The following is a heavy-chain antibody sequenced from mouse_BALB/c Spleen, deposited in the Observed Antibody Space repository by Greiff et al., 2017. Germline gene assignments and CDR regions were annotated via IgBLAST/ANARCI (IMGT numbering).Heavy chain of an antibody. CDR2: IWSGGST. CDR3: ARKSDSSGYRDAMDY. J-gene: IGHJ4*01. CDR1: GFSLTSYG. D-gene: IGHD1-1*01. V-gene: IGHV2-2*02. Sequence: VQLQQSGPGLVQPSQSLSITCTVSGFSLTSYGVHWVRQSPGKGLEWLGVIWSGGSTDYKAAFISRLSISTDNSKSQVFFKMNSLQANDTAIYYCARKSDSSGYRDAMDYWGQGTSVTVSS.